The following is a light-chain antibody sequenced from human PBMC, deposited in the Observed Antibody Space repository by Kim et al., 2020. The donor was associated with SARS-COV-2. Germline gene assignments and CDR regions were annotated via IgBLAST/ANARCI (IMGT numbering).Light chain of an antibody. CDR1: NIGSKN. Sequence: SYELTQPLSVSVALGQTARITCGGNNIGSKNVHWYQQKPGQAPVLVIYRDSNRPSGIPERFSGSNSGNRATLTISRAQAGDEADYYCQVWDSSTYVFGTGTKVTVL. CDR2: RDS. V-gene: IGLV3-9*01. J-gene: IGLJ1*01. CDR3: QVWDSSTYV.